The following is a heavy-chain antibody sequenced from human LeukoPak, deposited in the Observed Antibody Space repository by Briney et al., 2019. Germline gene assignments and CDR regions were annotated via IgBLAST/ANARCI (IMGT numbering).Heavy chain of an antibody. CDR3: ARGIAARAPYYYYYMDV. D-gene: IGHD6-13*01. CDR2: IYYSGST. V-gene: IGHV4-61*08. Sequence: SQTLSLTCTVSGGSISSGGYYWSWIRQPPGKGLEWIGYIYYSGSTNYNPSLKSRVTISVDTSKNQFSLKLSSVTAADTAVYYCARGIAARAPYYYYYMDVWGKGTTVTVSS. CDR1: GGSISSGGYY. J-gene: IGHJ6*03.